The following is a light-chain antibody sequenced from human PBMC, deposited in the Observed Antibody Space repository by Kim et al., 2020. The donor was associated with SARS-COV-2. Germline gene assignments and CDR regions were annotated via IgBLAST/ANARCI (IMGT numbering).Light chain of an antibody. CDR2: YKSDSDK. CDR1: SGVNVGTYR. CDR3: MIWHNSAWV. V-gene: IGLV5-45*02. J-gene: IGLJ3*02. Sequence: QPVLTQPSSLSASPGASASLTCTLRSGVNVGTYRIYWYQKKPGSPPQYLLRYKSDSDKEQGSGVPSRFSGSKDASANAGILLISGLQSEDEADYYCMIWHNSAWVFRGGTQLTVL.